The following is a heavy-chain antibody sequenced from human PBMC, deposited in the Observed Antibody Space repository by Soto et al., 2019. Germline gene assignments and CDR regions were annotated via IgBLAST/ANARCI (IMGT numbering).Heavy chain of an antibody. V-gene: IGHV1-18*01. CDR2: IGTYNGNT. Sequence: QGQLVQSGAEVKKPGASVKVSCKASGYTFTAYGISWVRQATGRGLEWMGWIGTYNGNTNYAQKVQGRVTMTTDTSTSTAHMELRSLRADDTAVYYCVTNKYEISGCLDSWCQGNLVSVSS. CDR3: VTNKYEISGCLDS. J-gene: IGHJ4*02. CDR1: GYTFTAYG. D-gene: IGHD3-22*01.